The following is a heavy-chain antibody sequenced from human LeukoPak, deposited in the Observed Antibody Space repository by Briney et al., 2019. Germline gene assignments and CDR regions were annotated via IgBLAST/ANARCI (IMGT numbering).Heavy chain of an antibody. Sequence: SETLSLTCTVSGGSISTYYWSWIRQPPGKGLHWIGYVYYSGSTNYNPSLKSRVTISADTSKNQFSLRLSSVTAADTAVYYCARVRYYYDSSGYGPRSPNDAFDIWGQGTMVTVSS. CDR2: VYYSGST. D-gene: IGHD3-22*01. V-gene: IGHV4-59*01. J-gene: IGHJ3*02. CDR3: ARVRYYYDSSGYGPRSPNDAFDI. CDR1: GGSISTYY.